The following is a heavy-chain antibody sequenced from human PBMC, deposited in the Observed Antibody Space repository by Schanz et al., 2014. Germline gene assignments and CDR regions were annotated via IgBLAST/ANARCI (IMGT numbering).Heavy chain of an antibody. Sequence: QVQLVQSGAEVKKPGASVKVSCKASGYTFTSYGISWVRQAPGQGLEWMGWISPYNGNTNYAQKLQGRVTMTADTSTSTAYIELHILTSEDTAVYYCASSGAGYSSSWDFDYWGQGTLVTVAS. CDR1: GYTFTSYG. J-gene: IGHJ4*02. CDR3: ASSGAGYSSSWDFDY. CDR2: ISPYNGNT. V-gene: IGHV1-18*01. D-gene: IGHD6-13*01.